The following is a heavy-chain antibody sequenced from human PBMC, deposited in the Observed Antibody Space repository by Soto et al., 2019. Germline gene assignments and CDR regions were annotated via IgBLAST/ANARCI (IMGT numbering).Heavy chain of an antibody. J-gene: IGHJ4*02. Sequence: VGSQRLSCASSVFTFSDYYMSCIRHSPGKWLEWVSYISSSSSYTNYADSVKGRFTISRDNAKNSLYLQMNSLRAEDTAVYYCARTSLGPDEYWGQGTLVIVS. CDR3: ARTSLGPDEY. CDR2: ISSSSSYT. CDR1: VFTFSDYY. V-gene: IGHV3-11*06. D-gene: IGHD7-27*01.